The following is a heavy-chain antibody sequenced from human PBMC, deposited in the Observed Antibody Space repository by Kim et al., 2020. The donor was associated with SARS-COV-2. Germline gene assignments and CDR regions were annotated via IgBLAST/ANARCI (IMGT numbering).Heavy chain of an antibody. V-gene: IGHV3-33*01. Sequence: GGSLRLSCAASGFTFSSYGMHWVRQAPGKGLEWVAVIWYDGSNKYYEDSVKGQFTISRDKSKNTLYLQMNSLRAEDTAVYYCARDRSSGWYKGWFDPWGQGTLVTVSS. CDR2: IWYDGSNK. CDR3: ARDRSSGWYKGWFDP. CDR1: GFTFSSYG. D-gene: IGHD6-19*01. J-gene: IGHJ5*02.